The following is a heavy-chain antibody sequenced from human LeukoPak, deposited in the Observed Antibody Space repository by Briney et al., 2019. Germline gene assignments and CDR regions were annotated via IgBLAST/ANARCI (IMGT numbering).Heavy chain of an antibody. CDR2: IKQDGSEK. CDR1: GFTFSSYW. D-gene: IGHD3-10*01. J-gene: IGHJ6*03. Sequence: PGGSLRLSCAASGFTFSSYWMSWVRQAPGKGLEWVANIKQDGSEKYYVDSVKGRFTISRDNAKNSLYLQMNSLRAEDTAVYYCARGHYGSGSYYLYYYYYYYMDVWGKGTTVTISS. V-gene: IGHV3-7*01. CDR3: ARGHYGSGSYYLYYYYYYYMDV.